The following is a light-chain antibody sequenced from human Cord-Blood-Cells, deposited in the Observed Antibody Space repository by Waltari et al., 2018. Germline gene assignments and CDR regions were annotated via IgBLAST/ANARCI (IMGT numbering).Light chain of an antibody. CDR2: DAS. V-gene: IGKV3-11*01. CDR1: KIVSSY. Sequence: EIVLTQSPATLSFSPGERATLSCRASKIVSSYLAWYQQKPGQAPRLLIYDASNRATGIPARFSGSGSGTDCTLTISSLEPEDFAVYYCQQRSNWLYTFGQGTKLEIK. CDR3: QQRSNWLYT. J-gene: IGKJ2*01.